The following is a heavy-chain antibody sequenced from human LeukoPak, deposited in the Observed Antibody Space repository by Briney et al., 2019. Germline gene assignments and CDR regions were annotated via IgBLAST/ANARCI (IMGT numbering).Heavy chain of an antibody. CDR3: ARGTYYYDSSGYYYYGMDV. CDR2: ISGSGGST. J-gene: IGHJ6*02. CDR1: GFTFSSYA. Sequence: GGSLRLSCAASGFTFSSYAMSWVRQAPGKGLEWVSAISGSGGSTYYADSVKGRFTISRDNAKNSLYLQMNSLRAEDTAVYYCARGTYYYDSSGYYYYGMDVWGQGTTVTVSS. D-gene: IGHD3-22*01. V-gene: IGHV3-23*01.